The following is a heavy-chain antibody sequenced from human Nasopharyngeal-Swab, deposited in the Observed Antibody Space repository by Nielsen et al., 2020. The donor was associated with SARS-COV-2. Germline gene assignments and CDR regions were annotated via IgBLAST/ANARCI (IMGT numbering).Heavy chain of an antibody. V-gene: IGHV4-39*07. CDR2: IHYSGST. D-gene: IGHD6-13*01. J-gene: IGHJ4*02. Sequence: WIRQPPGKGLEWIASIHYSGSTYYNPSLKSRVTISVDTSKNQFSLKLSSVTAADTAVYYCARGKPDAFVSGIAAAGQFDYWGQGTLVTVSS. CDR3: ARGKPDAFVSGIAAAGQFDY.